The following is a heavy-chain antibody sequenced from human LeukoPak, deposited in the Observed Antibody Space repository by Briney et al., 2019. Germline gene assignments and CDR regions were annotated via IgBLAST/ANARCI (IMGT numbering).Heavy chain of an antibody. V-gene: IGHV3-23*01. CDR2: ISGSGGST. CDR1: GFTFSSYA. D-gene: IGHD6-19*01. J-gene: IGHJ3*02. Sequence: AGGSLRHSCAASGFTFSSYAMSWVRQAPGRGLEWVSAISGSGGSTYYADSVKGRFTISRDNSKNTLYLQMNSLRAEDTAVYYCASYSSGWVIGAFDIWGQGTMVTVSS. CDR3: ASYSSGWVIGAFDI.